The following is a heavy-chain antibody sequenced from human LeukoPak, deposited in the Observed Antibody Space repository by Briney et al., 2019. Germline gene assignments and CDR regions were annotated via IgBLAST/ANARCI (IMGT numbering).Heavy chain of an antibody. V-gene: IGHV3-21*01. J-gene: IGHJ4*02. CDR1: GFTFSSYS. D-gene: IGHD3-22*01. CDR3: ARDLMGITPRGH. CDR2: ISSSSSYI. Sequence: GGSLRLSCAASGFTFSSYSMNWVRQAPGKGLEWVSSISSSSSYIYYADSVKGRFTISRDNAKNSLYLQMNSLRAEDTAVYYCARDLMGITPRGHWGQGTLVTVSS.